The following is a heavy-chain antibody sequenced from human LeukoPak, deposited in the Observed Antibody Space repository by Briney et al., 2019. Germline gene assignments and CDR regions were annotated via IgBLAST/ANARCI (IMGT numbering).Heavy chain of an antibody. CDR2: IYDSGST. J-gene: IGHJ4*02. V-gene: IGHV4-59*01. D-gene: IGHD6-6*01. CDR3: ARDLVHSSSSGLGY. CDR1: GGSISTYY. Sequence: SETLSLTCTVSGGSISTYYWSWIRQPPGKVLEWIGYIYDSGSTKYNPSFESRVSISVDTSKNQFSLRLSSVTAADTGVYYCARDLVHSSSSGLGYWGQGTLVTVSS.